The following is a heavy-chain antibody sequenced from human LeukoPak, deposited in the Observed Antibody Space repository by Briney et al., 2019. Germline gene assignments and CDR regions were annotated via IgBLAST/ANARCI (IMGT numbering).Heavy chain of an antibody. D-gene: IGHD3-10*01. J-gene: IGHJ4*02. CDR2: IYYSGST. V-gene: IGHV4-59*01. CDR3: ARADYYSSGSYSPNFDY. CDR1: GDSINSYY. Sequence: PSETLSLTCTVSGDSINSYYWSWIRQPPGKGLEWIGHIYYSGSTNYKPSLKSRVTISVDTSKNQFSLKLSSVTAADTAVYYCARADYYSSGSYSPNFDYWGQGTLVTVSS.